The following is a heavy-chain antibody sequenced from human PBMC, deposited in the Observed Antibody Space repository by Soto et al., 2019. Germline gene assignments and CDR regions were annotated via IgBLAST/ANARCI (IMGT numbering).Heavy chain of an antibody. Sequence: SETLSLTGTVSGGSVSSGSYYWSWIRQPPGKGLEWIGYIYYSGSTNYNPSLKSRVTISVDTSKNPFSLKLSSVTAADTAVYYCARDRTAAAAFDYWGQGTLVTVSS. J-gene: IGHJ4*02. CDR2: IYYSGST. CDR3: ARDRTAAAAFDY. V-gene: IGHV4-61*01. D-gene: IGHD6-13*01. CDR1: GGSVSSGSYY.